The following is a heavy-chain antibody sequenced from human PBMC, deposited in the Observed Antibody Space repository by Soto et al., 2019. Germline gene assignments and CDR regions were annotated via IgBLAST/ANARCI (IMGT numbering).Heavy chain of an antibody. CDR1: GFTFSGSA. CDR3: TSHRTYSCPD. Sequence: EVQLVESGGGLVQPGGSLKLSCAASGFTFSGSAMHWVRQASGKGLEWVGRIRSKANSYATAYAVSVKGRFTISRDDSKNTAYLQMNSLKTEDTAVYYCTSHRTYSCPDWGQGTLVTVSS. CDR2: IRSKANSYAT. D-gene: IGHD4-4*01. V-gene: IGHV3-73*02. J-gene: IGHJ4*02.